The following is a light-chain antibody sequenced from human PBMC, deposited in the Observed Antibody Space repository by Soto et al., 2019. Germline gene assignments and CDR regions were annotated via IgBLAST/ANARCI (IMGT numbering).Light chain of an antibody. CDR3: QQYSNWPPFT. J-gene: IGKJ2*01. V-gene: IGKV3-15*01. Sequence: EIVMTQSPATLSVSPGERAILSCRASQSVSTSLAWYQKKPGQAPKLLIFGASTRATGIPARFSGSGSGTEFTLTISSLQSEYLAVYYCQQYSNWPPFTFGQGTKLEI. CDR1: QSVSTS. CDR2: GAS.